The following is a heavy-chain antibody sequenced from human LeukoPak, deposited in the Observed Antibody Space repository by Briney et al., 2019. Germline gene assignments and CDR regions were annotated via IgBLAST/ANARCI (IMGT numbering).Heavy chain of an antibody. CDR2: IYTSGST. D-gene: IGHD4-17*01. Sequence: PSETLSLTCTVSGGSISSGTYYWSWIRQPAGKGLEWIGRIYTSGSTNYNPSLKSRVTISVDTSKNQFSLKLSSVTAADTAVCYCARAGDYVGIDYWGQGTLVTVSS. CDR3: ARAGDYVGIDY. CDR1: GGSISSGTYY. J-gene: IGHJ4*02. V-gene: IGHV4-61*02.